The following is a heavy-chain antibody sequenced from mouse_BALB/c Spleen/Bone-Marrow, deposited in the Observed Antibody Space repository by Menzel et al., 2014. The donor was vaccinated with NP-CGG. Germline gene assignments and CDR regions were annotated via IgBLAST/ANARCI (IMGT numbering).Heavy chain of an antibody. V-gene: IGHV1S81*02. CDR3: ARCYYGNYFDY. CDR1: GYTFTSYW. CDR2: INPSNGRT. Sequence: QVQLQQSGAELVKPGASVKLSCKASGYTFTSYWMHWVKQRPGQGLEWIGEINPSNGRTNYNEKFKSKATLTVDKSSSTAYMQLSSLTSEDSAVYYCARCYYGNYFDYWGQGTTLTVPS. J-gene: IGHJ2*01. D-gene: IGHD2-1*01.